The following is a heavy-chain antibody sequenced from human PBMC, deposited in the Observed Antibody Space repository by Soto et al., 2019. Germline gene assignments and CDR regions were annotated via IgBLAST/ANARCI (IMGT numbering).Heavy chain of an antibody. D-gene: IGHD6-13*01. CDR1: GGSFSGYY. CDR3: ARELVDDIAAAGTAPDY. CDR2: INHSGST. V-gene: IGHV4-34*01. Sequence: QVQLQQWGAGLLKPSETLSLTCAVYGGSFSGYYWSWIRQPPGKGLEWIGEINHSGSTNYNPSLKSRGTISVDTSKNQFSLKLSSVTAADTAVYYCARELVDDIAAAGTAPDYWGQGPLVTVSS. J-gene: IGHJ4*02.